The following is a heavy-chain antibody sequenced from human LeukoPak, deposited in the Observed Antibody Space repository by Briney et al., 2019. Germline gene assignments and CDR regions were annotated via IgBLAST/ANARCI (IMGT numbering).Heavy chain of an antibody. J-gene: IGHJ6*02. D-gene: IGHD3-3*01. CDR1: GYTFTSDG. CDR3: ARDPKRPYDFWTQPQSQYGMDV. V-gene: IGHV1-18*01. CDR2: ISAYNGNT. Sequence: ASVEVSCKASGYTFTSDGISWVRQAPGQGLEWMGWISAYNGNTNYAQKLQGRVTMTTDTSTSTAYMELRSLRSDDTAVYYCARDPKRPYDFWTQPQSQYGMDVWGQGTTVTVSS.